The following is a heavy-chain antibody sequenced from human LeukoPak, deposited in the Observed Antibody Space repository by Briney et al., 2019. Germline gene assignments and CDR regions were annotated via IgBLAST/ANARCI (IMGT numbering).Heavy chain of an antibody. D-gene: IGHD6-13*01. J-gene: IGHJ6*03. CDR1: GFTFSSYG. V-gene: IGHV3-30*02. Sequence: GGSLRLSCAASGFTFSSYGMHWVRQAPGKGLEWVAFIRYDGSNKYYADSVKGRFTISRDNSKNTLYLQMNSLRAEDTAVYYCARDRLAASSGGYYYMDVWGKGTTVTVSS. CDR2: IRYDGSNK. CDR3: ARDRLAASSGGYYYMDV.